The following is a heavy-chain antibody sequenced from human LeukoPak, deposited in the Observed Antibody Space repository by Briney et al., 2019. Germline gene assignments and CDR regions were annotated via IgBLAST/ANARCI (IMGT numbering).Heavy chain of an antibody. J-gene: IGHJ3*02. Sequence: PSETLSLTCAVYGGSFSGYYWTWIRQPPGKGLEWIGEINHSGSTNYNPSLKSRVSISVDTSKNQFSLKLSSVTAADTAVYYCARSGALIDAFDIWGQGTMVTVSS. CDR2: INHSGST. V-gene: IGHV4-34*01. CDR3: ARSGALIDAFDI. CDR1: GGSFSGYY. D-gene: IGHD3-22*01.